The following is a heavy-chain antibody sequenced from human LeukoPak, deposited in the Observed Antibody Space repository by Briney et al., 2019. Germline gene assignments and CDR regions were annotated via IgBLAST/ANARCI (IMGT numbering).Heavy chain of an antibody. V-gene: IGHV4-59*01. CDR2: IYDSGST. D-gene: IGHD2-2*02. Sequence: ASETLSLTCTVSGGSISSYYWTWIRQPPGKGLQWIGYIYDSGSTNYNPSLKSRVSISVDTSKNQFSLKLSSVTAADTAFYYCARLSPDCSSTSCYTYYYYMDVWGRGTTVTVSS. CDR3: ARLSPDCSSTSCYTYYYYMDV. J-gene: IGHJ6*03. CDR1: GGSISSYY.